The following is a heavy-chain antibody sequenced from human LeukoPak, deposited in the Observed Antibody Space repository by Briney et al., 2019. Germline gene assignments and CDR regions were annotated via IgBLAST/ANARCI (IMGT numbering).Heavy chain of an antibody. V-gene: IGHV1-2*02. CDR1: GYTFMGYY. Sequence: GASVKVSCKASGYTFMGYYMDWVRQAPGQGLEWMGWINPNSGATKYAQKFQGRVTMTRDTSISTAYMELSSLTSDDTAVYYCARGVRESSGHTGLDYWGQGTLVTVSS. D-gene: IGHD3-22*01. CDR2: INPNSGAT. CDR3: ARGVRESSGHTGLDY. J-gene: IGHJ4*02.